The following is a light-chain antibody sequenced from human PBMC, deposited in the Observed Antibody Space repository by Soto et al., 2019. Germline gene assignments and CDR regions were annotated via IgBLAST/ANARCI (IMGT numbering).Light chain of an antibody. Sequence: DIQMTQSPSTLSGSIGDRVTITCRASQTISSWLAWYQQKPGKAPKLLIYNASTLKSGVPSRFSGSGSGTEFTLTISSLQPDDFASYYCQHYYSYSVTFGQGTKVDIK. V-gene: IGKV1-5*03. CDR2: NAS. CDR3: QHYYSYSVT. J-gene: IGKJ1*01. CDR1: QTISSW.